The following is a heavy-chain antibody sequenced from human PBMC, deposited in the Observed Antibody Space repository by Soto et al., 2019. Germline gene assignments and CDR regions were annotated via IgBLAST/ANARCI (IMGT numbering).Heavy chain of an antibody. V-gene: IGHV4-30-4*01. CDR3: ARAGGRSGGIYGMDV. J-gene: IGHJ6*02. Sequence: QVQLQESGPGLVKPSQTLSLTCTVSGGSLSSGDYYWSWIRQPPGKGLEWIGYIYYSGSTYYNPSLKSRVTISVDTSKNQFSLKLSSVTAADTAVYYCARAGGRSGGIYGMDVWGQGTTVTVSS. D-gene: IGHD2-15*01. CDR2: IYYSGST. CDR1: GGSLSSGDYY.